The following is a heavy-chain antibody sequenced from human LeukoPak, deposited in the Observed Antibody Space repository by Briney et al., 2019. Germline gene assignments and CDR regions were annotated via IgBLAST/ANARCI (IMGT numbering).Heavy chain of an antibody. Sequence: GASVKVSCKVSGYTLTELSMHWVRQAPGKGLEWMGGFDPEDGETIYAQKFQGRVTMTEDTSTDTAYMELSSLRSEDTAMYYCATDSSSYYYYGMDVWGQGTTVTVSS. CDR1: GYTLTELS. CDR2: FDPEDGET. J-gene: IGHJ6*02. D-gene: IGHD6-13*01. V-gene: IGHV1-24*01. CDR3: ATDSSSYYYYGMDV.